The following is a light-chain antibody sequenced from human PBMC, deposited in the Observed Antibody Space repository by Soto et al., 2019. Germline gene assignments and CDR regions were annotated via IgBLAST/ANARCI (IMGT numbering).Light chain of an antibody. CDR3: MQALQTRT. V-gene: IGKV2-28*01. Sequence: DIVMTQSPLSLPVTPGEPASISCRSSQSLLHSNGYNYLDWYLQKPGQSPQLLIYLGSNRASGVPARFSGSGSGTDFTLKISRVEAEDVGVYYCMQALQTRTFGPGTKVDIK. CDR2: LGS. CDR1: QSLLHSNGYNY. J-gene: IGKJ3*01.